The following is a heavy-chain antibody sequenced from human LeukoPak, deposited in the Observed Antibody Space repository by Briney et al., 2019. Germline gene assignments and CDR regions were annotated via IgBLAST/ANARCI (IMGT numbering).Heavy chain of an antibody. CDR2: IKKTGSET. CDR3: AREDGYCSGGNCYSYFDS. J-gene: IGHJ4*02. CDR1: GFTFSHFW. D-gene: IGHD2-15*01. Sequence: GGSLRLSCAASGFTFSHFWMSWVRQAPGKGLEWVAYIKKTGSETYYVDSVKGRFTITRDNTRNSLFLQMYSLRAEDRAVYFCAREDGYCSGGNCYSYFDSWGQGTLVTVSS. V-gene: IGHV3-7*01.